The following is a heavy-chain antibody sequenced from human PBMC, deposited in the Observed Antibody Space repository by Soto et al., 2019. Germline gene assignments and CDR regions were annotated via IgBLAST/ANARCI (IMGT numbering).Heavy chain of an antibody. CDR3: ARRDSSSNYYYYGMDV. J-gene: IGHJ6*02. D-gene: IGHD6-6*01. CDR1: GGTFSSYA. CDR2: IIPIFGTA. V-gene: IGHV1-69*13. Sequence: SVKVSCKASGGTFSSYAISWVRQAPGQGLEWMGGIIPIFGTANYAQKFQGRVTITADESTSTAYMELSSLRSEDTAVYYCARRDSSSNYYYYGMDVWGQGTTVTVSS.